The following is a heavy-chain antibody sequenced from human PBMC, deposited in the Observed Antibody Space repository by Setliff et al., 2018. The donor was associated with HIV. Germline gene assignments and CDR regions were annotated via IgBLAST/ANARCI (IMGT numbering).Heavy chain of an antibody. CDR1: GGSISSSIDY. D-gene: IGHD6-6*01. CDR2: IYYSGSTYYYGGRT. Sequence: PSETMSLTCTVAGGSISSSIDYCGWLRQPPGNGLEWIGFIYYSGSTYYYGGRTYYKPTLKSRVTISVDTSKNQFTPKLSSVTAADTAVYYSARHDTQYSSYPFDYWGQGTLVTVSS. CDR3: ARHDTQYSSYPFDY. V-gene: IGHV4-39*01. J-gene: IGHJ4*02.